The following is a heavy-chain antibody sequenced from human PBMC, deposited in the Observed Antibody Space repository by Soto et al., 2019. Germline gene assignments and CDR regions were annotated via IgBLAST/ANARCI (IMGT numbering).Heavy chain of an antibody. CDR2: ISYDGSTT. D-gene: IGHD4-17*01. J-gene: IGHJ5*02. Sequence: PVGSLRLSCASSVFTFRRYAMEWVRHFPGKWLEWVAVISYDGSTTFYADSVKGRFTISRDNSNNTLFLQMSNLRREDTAVYYCARDQSSTVITYTHFEPWGQGTPVNVSS. CDR1: VFTFRRYA. V-gene: IGHV3-30-3*01. CDR3: ARDQSSTVITYTHFEP.